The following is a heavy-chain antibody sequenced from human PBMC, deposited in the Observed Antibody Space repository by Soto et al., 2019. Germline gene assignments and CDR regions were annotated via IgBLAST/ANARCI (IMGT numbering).Heavy chain of an antibody. Sequence: QITLKESGPTLVKPTQTLTLTCTFSGFSLSTSGVGVGWIRQPPGKALEWLALIYWDDDKRYSPSLKSRLTITKDTSNNQVVLTMTNMDPVDTATSYCAHTELERLVDYWGQGTLVTVSS. V-gene: IGHV2-5*02. CDR2: IYWDDDK. J-gene: IGHJ4*02. CDR1: GFSLSTSGVG. D-gene: IGHD1-1*01. CDR3: AHTELERLVDY.